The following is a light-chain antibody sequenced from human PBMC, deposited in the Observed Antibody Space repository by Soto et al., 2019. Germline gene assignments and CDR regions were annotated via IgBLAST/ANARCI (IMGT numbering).Light chain of an antibody. J-gene: IGKJ3*01. CDR3: QQGNNWPIFT. CDR1: QSVSKS. CDR2: NTS. V-gene: IGKV3-11*01. Sequence: EIVLKQSPAPLSLSPGERATLSCRASQSVSKSLAWYQQKPRQAPRLLIYNTSNRSTVIPARFSGSGSRTDFTLTISSLEPEDFAVYYCQQGNNWPIFTFGPGTKVEIK.